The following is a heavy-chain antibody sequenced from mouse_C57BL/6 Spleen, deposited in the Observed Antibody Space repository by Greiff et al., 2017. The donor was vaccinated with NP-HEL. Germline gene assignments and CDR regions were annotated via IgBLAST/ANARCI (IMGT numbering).Heavy chain of an antibody. Sequence: EVQLQQSGPELVKPGASVKISCKASGYTFTDYYMNWVKQSHGKSLEWIGDINPNNGGTSYNQKFKGKATLTVDKSSSTAYMELRSLTSEDSAVYYCARETPAFDYWGQGTTLTVSS. V-gene: IGHV1-26*01. CDR3: ARETPAFDY. J-gene: IGHJ2*01. CDR2: INPNNGGT. CDR1: GYTFTDYY.